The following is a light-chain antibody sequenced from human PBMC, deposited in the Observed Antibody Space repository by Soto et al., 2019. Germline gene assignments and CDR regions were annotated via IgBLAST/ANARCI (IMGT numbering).Light chain of an antibody. CDR2: YVY. V-gene: IGLV2-11*01. CDR1: STDIGGYDL. J-gene: IGLJ2*01. CDR3: YSYEVNYNVV. Sequence: QSALTQPHSVSGSPGQSVTISCTGTSTDIGGYDLVSWYQLHPGKAPKLMIYYVYKRPSGVPDSLSASKSGNTASLTISRRQDRDEAHYYCYSYEVNYNVVFGGGIKLPVL.